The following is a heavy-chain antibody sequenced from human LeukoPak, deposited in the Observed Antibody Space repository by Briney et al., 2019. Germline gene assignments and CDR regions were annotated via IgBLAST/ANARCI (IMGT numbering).Heavy chain of an antibody. V-gene: IGHV3-30-3*01. CDR2: ISYDGSNK. CDR1: GFTFSSYA. Sequence: GGSLRLSCAASGFTFSSYAMHWVRQAPGKGLEWVAVISYDGSNKYYADSVKGRFTISRDNSKNTLYLQMNSLRAEDTAVYYCATARIAARLFDYWGQGTLITVSS. CDR3: ATARIAARLFDY. J-gene: IGHJ4*02. D-gene: IGHD6-6*01.